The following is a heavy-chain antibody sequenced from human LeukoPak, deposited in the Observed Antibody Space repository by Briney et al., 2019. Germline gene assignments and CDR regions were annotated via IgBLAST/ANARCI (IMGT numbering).Heavy chain of an antibody. J-gene: IGHJ4*02. V-gene: IGHV4-39*01. CDR3: ARSVNIVVEYYFDY. D-gene: IGHD2-15*01. Sequence: SETLSLTCTVSGGSISSSSYFWGWIRQPPGKGLEWIGSISYSGSTYYNPSLKSRVTISVGTSKNQFPLKLNSVTAADTAVYYCARSVNIVVEYYFDYWGQGTLVTVSS. CDR1: GGSISSSSYF. CDR2: ISYSGST.